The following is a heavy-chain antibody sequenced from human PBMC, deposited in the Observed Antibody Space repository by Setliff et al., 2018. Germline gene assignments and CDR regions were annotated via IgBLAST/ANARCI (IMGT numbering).Heavy chain of an antibody. Sequence: NPSETLSLTCTVSGGSISSGGYYWSWIRQHPGKGLEWIGYIYYSGSTSYYNPSLKSRLTISLDTSKNQFSLRLNSMTAADTAVYYCARGITSGGYWGQRFLYLDVWGRGTTVTVSS. CDR3: ARGITSGGYWGQRFLYLDV. J-gene: IGHJ6*03. D-gene: IGHD3-22*01. CDR1: GGSISSGGYY. V-gene: IGHV4-31*03. CDR2: IYYSGSTS.